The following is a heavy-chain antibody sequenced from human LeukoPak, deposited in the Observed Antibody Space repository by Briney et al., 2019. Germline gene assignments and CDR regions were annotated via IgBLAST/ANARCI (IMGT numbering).Heavy chain of an antibody. V-gene: IGHV4-59*01. D-gene: IGHD1-26*01. CDR1: GGSFSGYY. Sequence: SETLSLTCAVYGGSFSGYYWNWIRQPPGKGLEWIGYVFHTGSTNYNPSLKSRVTISVDTSKNQFSLKLSSVTAADTAVYYCARDRGSQPFIDYWGQGTLVTVSS. CDR3: ARDRGSQPFIDY. J-gene: IGHJ4*02. CDR2: VFHTGST.